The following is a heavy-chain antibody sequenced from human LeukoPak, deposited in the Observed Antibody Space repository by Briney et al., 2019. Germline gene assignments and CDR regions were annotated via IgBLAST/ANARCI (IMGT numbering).Heavy chain of an antibody. CDR2: MNPNSGNT. CDR1: GYTFTSYD. V-gene: IGHV1-8*01. Sequence: GASAKVSCEASGYTFTSYDINWVRQATGQGLEWMGWMNPNSGNTGYAQKFQGRVTMTRNTSISTAYMELSSLRSEDTAVYYCARDQAGYYDSSGYDYWGQGTLATVSS. D-gene: IGHD3-22*01. CDR3: ARDQAGYYDSSGYDY. J-gene: IGHJ4*02.